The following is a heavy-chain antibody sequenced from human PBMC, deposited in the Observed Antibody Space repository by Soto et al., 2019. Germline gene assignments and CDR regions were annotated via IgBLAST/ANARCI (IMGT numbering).Heavy chain of an antibody. CDR3: ARDLQAGTDNVNWFAP. CDR1: GFSISRSA. V-gene: IGHV3-30*04. CDR2: IAYDGSNR. J-gene: IGHJ5*02. D-gene: IGHD1-1*01. Sequence: QVQLVESGGGVVQPGRSLRLSCAASGFSISRSAMHWVRQAPGKGLEWVAVIAYDGSNRWYADSAKGRFTISRDKSKNTVYLKMSSMRGEDTAVYYCARDLQAGTDNVNWFAPWSQGTLVTVSS.